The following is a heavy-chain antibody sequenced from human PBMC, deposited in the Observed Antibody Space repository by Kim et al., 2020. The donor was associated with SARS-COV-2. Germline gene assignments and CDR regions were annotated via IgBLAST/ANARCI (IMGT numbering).Heavy chain of an antibody. CDR2: ISNDGSNK. CDR1: GFTFSRYA. Sequence: GGSLRLSCAASGFTFSRYAMHWVRQAPGKGLEWEALISNDGSNKYYADSVKGRFTISRDNSKNTLFLQFNSLRADDTAVYYCARNYAMDVWGQGTTVTVSS. V-gene: IGHV3-30-3*01. J-gene: IGHJ6*02. CDR3: ARNYAMDV.